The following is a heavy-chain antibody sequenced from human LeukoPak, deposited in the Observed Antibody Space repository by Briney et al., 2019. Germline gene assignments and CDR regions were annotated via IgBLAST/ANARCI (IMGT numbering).Heavy chain of an antibody. J-gene: IGHJ6*02. Sequence: GGSLRLSCAASGFTFRTYDFHWVRHATGKGLEWVSAIGPKEDTYYSGSVKGRFTISRENAKDSLYLQMNSLRAGDTAVYYCARDLTGGLGMDVWGQGTTVTVSS. V-gene: IGHV3-13*01. CDR1: GFTFRTYD. D-gene: IGHD3-16*01. CDR3: ARDLTGGLGMDV. CDR2: IGPKEDT.